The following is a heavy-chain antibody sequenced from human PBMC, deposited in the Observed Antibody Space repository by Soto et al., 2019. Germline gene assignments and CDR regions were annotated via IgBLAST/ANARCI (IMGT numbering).Heavy chain of an antibody. CDR3: ARVDGSTTTCYYSGFDV. D-gene: IGHD2-2*01. CDR2: ISYDGSDK. Sequence: QVHLEESGGGVVQPGGSLRLSCAGSGFDFSGYTIHWVRQAPGKGLEWVAVISYDGSDKYYADSVKGRFTISRDNAKKTLYLQMNSLIIEDTAVYYCARVDGSTTTCYYSGFDVWGQWTKVTVSS. V-gene: IGHV3-30-3*01. CDR1: GFDFSGYT. J-gene: IGHJ6*02.